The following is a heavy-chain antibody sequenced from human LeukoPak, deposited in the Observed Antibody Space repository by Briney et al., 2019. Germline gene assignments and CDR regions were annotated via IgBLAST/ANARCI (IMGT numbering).Heavy chain of an antibody. D-gene: IGHD6-19*01. CDR3: ANRPTVAVAGMGKAFDI. V-gene: IGHV3-30*02. CDR1: GFTFSTYG. J-gene: IGHJ3*02. Sequence: PGGSLRLSCAASGFTFSTYGMHWVRQAPGKGLEWVAFIRYDGSNKYYADSVKGRFTISRDNSKNTLYLQMNSLRAEDTAVYYCANRPTVAVAGMGKAFDIWGQGTVVTVSS. CDR2: IRYDGSNK.